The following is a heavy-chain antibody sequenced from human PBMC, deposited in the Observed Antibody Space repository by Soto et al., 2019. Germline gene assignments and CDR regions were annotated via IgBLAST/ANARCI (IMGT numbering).Heavy chain of an antibody. Sequence: QVQLVESGGGVAQPGRSLRLSCTVSGFTFSGQAMHSVRQAPGKGLEWVTQIWYDGSNKYYAESVKGRFTISRDNSKNTLYLQMNSLRVEDTAVYYCARDGQGMAPYALDVWGQGTSVTVSS. V-gene: IGHV3-33*01. CDR3: ARDGQGMAPYALDV. D-gene: IGHD3-10*01. CDR1: GFTFSGQA. CDR2: IWYDGSNK. J-gene: IGHJ6*02.